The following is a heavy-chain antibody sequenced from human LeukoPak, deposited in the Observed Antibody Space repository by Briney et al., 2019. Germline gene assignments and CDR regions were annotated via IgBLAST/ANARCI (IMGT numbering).Heavy chain of an antibody. CDR1: GGSISSYH. CDR3: ARASNEYYYDSSGYYQAWAFDI. CDR2: IYYSGST. V-gene: IGHV4-59*01. Sequence: SETLSLTCTVSGGSISSYHWSWIRQPPGKGLEWIGYIYYSGSTSYNPSLKSRVTISVDTSKNQFSLKLSSVTAADTAVYYCARASNEYYYDSSGYYQAWAFDIWGQGTMVTVSS. J-gene: IGHJ3*02. D-gene: IGHD3-22*01.